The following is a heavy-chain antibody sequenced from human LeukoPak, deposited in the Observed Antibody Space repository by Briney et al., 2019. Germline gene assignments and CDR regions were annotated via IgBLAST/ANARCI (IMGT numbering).Heavy chain of an antibody. CDR1: GFTFSSYS. J-gene: IGHJ5*02. Sequence: GGSLRLSCAASGFTFSSYSMNWVRQAPGKGLVWVSRINTDGSSTNYADSVKGRFTISRDNAKNTLSLQMNSLRAEDTAVYYCARGGGSGWSWGQGTLVTVSS. V-gene: IGHV3-74*01. D-gene: IGHD6-19*01. CDR3: ARGGGSGWS. CDR2: INTDGSST.